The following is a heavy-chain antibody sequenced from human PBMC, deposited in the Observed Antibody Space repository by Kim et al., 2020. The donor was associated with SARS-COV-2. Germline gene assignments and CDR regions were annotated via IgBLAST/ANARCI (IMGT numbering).Heavy chain of an antibody. CDR1: GGSISSGGYY. V-gene: IGHV4-31*03. CDR2: IYYSGST. D-gene: IGHD5-12*01. CDR3: ARATGYSGYGYFDY. Sequence: SETLSLTCTVSGGSISSGGYYWSWIRQHPGKGLEWIGYIYYSGSTYYNPSLKSRVTISVDTSKNQFSLKLSSVTAADTAVYYCARATGYSGYGYFDYWGQGTLVTVSS. J-gene: IGHJ4*02.